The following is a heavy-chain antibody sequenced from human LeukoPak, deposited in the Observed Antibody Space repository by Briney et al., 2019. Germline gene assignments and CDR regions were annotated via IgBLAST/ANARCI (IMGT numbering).Heavy chain of an antibody. Sequence: ASVKVSCKASGYTITGYYMHWVRQAPGQGLEWMGWINPNSGGTNYAQKFQGRVTMTRDTSISTAYMELSRLRSDDTAVYYCARDTAAAGTWLGNWGQGTLVTVSS. CDR2: INPNSGGT. V-gene: IGHV1-2*02. CDR3: ARDTAAAGTWLGN. CDR1: GYTITGYY. D-gene: IGHD6-13*01. J-gene: IGHJ4*02.